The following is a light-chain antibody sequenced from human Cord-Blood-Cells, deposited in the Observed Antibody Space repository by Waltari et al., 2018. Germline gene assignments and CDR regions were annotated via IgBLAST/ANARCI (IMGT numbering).Light chain of an antibody. CDR3: MQALQTQFT. Sequence: IVMTQSTLSLPVHPGDPASTSCRSRQSLLHSNGYNYLDWYLQKPGQSPQLLIYWGANRASGVPDRFSGSGSGTDFTLKISRVEAEDVGVYYCMQALQTQFTFGPGTKVDIK. V-gene: IGKV2-28*01. CDR2: WGA. CDR1: QSLLHSNGYNY. J-gene: IGKJ3*01.